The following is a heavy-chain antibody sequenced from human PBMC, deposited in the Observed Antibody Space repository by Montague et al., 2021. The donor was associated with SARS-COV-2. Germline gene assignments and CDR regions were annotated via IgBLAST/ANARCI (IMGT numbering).Heavy chain of an antibody. CDR1: GFTFSSYW. Sequence: SLRLSCAASGFTFSSYWMSWVRQAPEKGLEWVANIKQDGSEKYYVDSVKGRFTISRDNAKNSLYLQMNSLRAEDMAVYYCARDGFGGNSGYYYYGMDVWGQGTTVTVSS. J-gene: IGHJ6*02. CDR2: IKQDGSEK. CDR3: ARDGFGGNSGYYYYGMDV. V-gene: IGHV3-7*03. D-gene: IGHD4-23*01.